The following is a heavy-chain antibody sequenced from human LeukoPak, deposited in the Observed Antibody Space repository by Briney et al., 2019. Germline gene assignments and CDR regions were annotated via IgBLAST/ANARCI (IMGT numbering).Heavy chain of an antibody. J-gene: IGHJ3*01. D-gene: IGHD1/OR15-1a*01. CDR2: ISSSSRSI. Sequence: GGSLRLSCAASGVTLSDYYMSWIRQAPGQGLERISYISSSSRSIYYADTVKGRFTSSRDNAKNSLYLEMNSLRVDVSAVYYCARWEWEQPLGDVCGPGTMVTVSS. V-gene: IGHV3-11*01. CDR1: GVTLSDYY. CDR3: ARWEWEQPLGDV.